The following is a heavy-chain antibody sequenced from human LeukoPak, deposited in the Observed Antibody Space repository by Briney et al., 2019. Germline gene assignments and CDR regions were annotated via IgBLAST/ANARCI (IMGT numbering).Heavy chain of an antibody. D-gene: IGHD5-18*01. CDR3: ARGRSYGFDFDS. J-gene: IGHJ4*02. CDR2: KYYSGST. CDR1: GVSINTCCYY. Sequence: PSETLSLTCDVSGVSINTCCYYWTWIRQPPGKGLEWIGYKYYSGSTRYNSSLRSRLTISLDSSKNQFSLRLTSVTAADTAVYYCARGRSYGFDFDSWGPGTLVSVSS. V-gene: IGHV4-61*01.